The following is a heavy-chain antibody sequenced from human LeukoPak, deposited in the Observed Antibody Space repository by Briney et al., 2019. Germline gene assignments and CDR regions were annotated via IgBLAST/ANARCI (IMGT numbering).Heavy chain of an antibody. D-gene: IGHD3-10*01. Sequence: PGGSLRLSCAASGFTFSSYGMHWVRLAPGKGLEWVAVIWYDGSNKYYADSVKGRFTISRDNSKNTLYLQMNSLRAEDTAVYYCARDGGSGSYYTHYYGIDVWGKGTTVTVSS. V-gene: IGHV3-33*01. CDR3: ARDGGSGSYYTHYYGIDV. J-gene: IGHJ6*04. CDR1: GFTFSSYG. CDR2: IWYDGSNK.